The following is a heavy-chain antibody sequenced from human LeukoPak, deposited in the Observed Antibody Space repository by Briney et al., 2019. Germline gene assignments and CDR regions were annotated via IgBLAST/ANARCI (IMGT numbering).Heavy chain of an antibody. CDR2: INPRGGST. D-gene: IGHD3-22*01. CDR1: GYTFTSYY. V-gene: IGHV1-46*01. CDR3: ARDLSHYYDSSDSI. J-gene: IGHJ4*02. Sequence: VASVKVSCKAFGYTFTSYYMHWVRQTPGQELEWMGIINPRGGSTGYAQKFQGRVTMTRDMSTSTVYMELSSLRSEDTAVYYCARDLSHYYDSSDSIWGQGTLVTVSS.